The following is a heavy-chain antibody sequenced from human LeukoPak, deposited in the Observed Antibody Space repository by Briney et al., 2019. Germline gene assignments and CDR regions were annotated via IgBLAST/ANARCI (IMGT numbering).Heavy chain of an antibody. V-gene: IGHV3-33*01. CDR1: GFTFSSYG. CDR2: IWYDGSNK. CDR3: ARDPARGGSSPAFYYFDY. Sequence: GGSLRLSCAASGFTFSSYGMHWVRQAPGKGLEWVAVIWYDGSNKYYADSVKGRSTISRDNSKNTLYLQMNSLRAEDTAVYYCARDPARGGSSPAFYYFDYWGQGTLVTVSS. D-gene: IGHD2-15*01. J-gene: IGHJ4*02.